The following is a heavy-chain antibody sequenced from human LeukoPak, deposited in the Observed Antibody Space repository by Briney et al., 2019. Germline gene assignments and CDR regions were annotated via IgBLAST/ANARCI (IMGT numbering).Heavy chain of an antibody. V-gene: IGHV1-69*04. CDR1: GGTFSSYT. J-gene: IGHJ5*02. CDR2: IIPILGIA. CDR3: ARDRGIFGVDNWFDP. Sequence: SVKVSCKASGGTFSSYTISWVRQAPGQGLEWMGRIIPILGIANYAQKFQGRVTITADKSTSTAYMELSSLRSEDTAVYYCARDRGIFGVDNWFDPWGQGTLVTVPS. D-gene: IGHD3-3*01.